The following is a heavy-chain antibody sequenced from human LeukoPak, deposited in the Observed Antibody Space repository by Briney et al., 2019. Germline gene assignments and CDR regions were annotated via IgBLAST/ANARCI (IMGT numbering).Heavy chain of an antibody. CDR3: ARYVPQDYYFDY. V-gene: IGHV4-34*01. J-gene: IGHJ4*02. CDR2: INHSGST. Sequence: SETLSLTCAVYGGSFSGYYWSWIRQPPGKGREWVGEINHSGSTNYNPSLKSRVTISVDSSKKQFSLKLTSVTAADTAVYYCARYVPQDYYFDYWGRGTLVTVSS. D-gene: IGHD3-16*01. CDR1: GGSFSGYY.